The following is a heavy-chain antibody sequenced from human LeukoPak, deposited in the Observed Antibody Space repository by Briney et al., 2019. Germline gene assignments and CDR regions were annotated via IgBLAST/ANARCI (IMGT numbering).Heavy chain of an antibody. Sequence: ASVTVSCKASGYTFTSYDINWVRQATGQGLEWMGWMNPNSGNTGYAQKFQGRVTMTRNTSISTAYMELSSLRSEDTAVYYCARGYSSGYSAQYYFDYWGQGTLVTVSS. D-gene: IGHD3-22*01. CDR3: ARGYSSGYSAQYYFDY. CDR1: GYTFTSYD. J-gene: IGHJ4*02. V-gene: IGHV1-8*01. CDR2: MNPNSGNT.